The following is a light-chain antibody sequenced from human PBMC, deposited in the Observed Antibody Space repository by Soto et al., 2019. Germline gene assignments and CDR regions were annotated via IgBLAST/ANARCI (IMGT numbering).Light chain of an antibody. CDR1: QSVSSSY. V-gene: IGKV3-20*01. J-gene: IGKJ4*02. CDR3: QQYGSSPLT. CDR2: GAS. Sequence: EIVLTQSPGTLSLSPGERATLSCRASQSVSSSYLAWYQQKPGQAPRLLIYGASTRATGIPDRCSGSGSGKDFTFTISRLESEDFAVYFCQQYGSSPLTFGGGTKVEIK.